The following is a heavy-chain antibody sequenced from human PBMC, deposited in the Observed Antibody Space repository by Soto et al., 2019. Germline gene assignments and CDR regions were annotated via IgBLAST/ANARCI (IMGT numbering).Heavy chain of an antibody. V-gene: IGHV3-15*01. CDR1: GFTFRNAW. Sequence: GGSLRLSCVASGFTFRNAWMGWVRQAPGKGLEWVGRLKSKSDGGTSDYAATVKGRFSISRDESKNKVYLQMNSLKTEDTAVYHCTTDRGVTVYPLFWAWGQGTLVPVSP. CDR2: LKSKSDGGTS. CDR3: TTDRGVTVYPLFWA. D-gene: IGHD2-8*02. J-gene: IGHJ5*02.